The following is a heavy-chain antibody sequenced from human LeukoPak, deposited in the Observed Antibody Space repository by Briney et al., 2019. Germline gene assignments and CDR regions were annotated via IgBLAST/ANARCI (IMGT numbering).Heavy chain of an antibody. CDR1: GFTVITHD. V-gene: IGHV3-53*01. CDR3: ARGVEPLAANTLAY. Sequence: GGSLRLSCAASGFTVITHDMTWVRQAPGKGPEWVSVLYSDGNTKYADSVQGRFTISRDNSKNTLYLEMNSLSPDDTAVYYCARGVEPLAANTLAYWGQGTLVTVSS. J-gene: IGHJ4*02. D-gene: IGHD1-14*01. CDR2: LYSDGNT.